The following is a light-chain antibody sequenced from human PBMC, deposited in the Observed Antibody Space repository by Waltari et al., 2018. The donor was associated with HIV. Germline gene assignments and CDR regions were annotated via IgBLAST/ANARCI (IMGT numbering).Light chain of an antibody. V-gene: IGLV2-8*01. J-gene: IGLJ2*01. CDR3: SSYIGSSRVL. Sequence: QSALTQPPSASGSPGQSVTISCTGTSGDVGGFNYVSWYQKHPDKAPRLIIYEVTKRPAGVPVRFSGSRSGNTASLTVSGLQAEDEADYYCSSYIGSSRVLFGGGTKLTVL. CDR2: EVT. CDR1: SGDVGGFNY.